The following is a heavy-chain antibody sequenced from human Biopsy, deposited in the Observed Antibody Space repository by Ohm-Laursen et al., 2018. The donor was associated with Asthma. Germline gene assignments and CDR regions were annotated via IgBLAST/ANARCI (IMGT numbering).Heavy chain of an antibody. D-gene: IGHD3-22*01. Sequence: TLSLTCIVSGDSISSGTYYWSWIRQHPGKGLEWIGFIYYSGSTYYNPSLKSRVSISIDTSKNQFSLKLSSVTAADTAVYYCARAQDYYDSRGYYRSFDYWGQGTLVTVSS. J-gene: IGHJ4*02. CDR3: ARAQDYYDSRGYYRSFDY. V-gene: IGHV4-31*03. CDR2: IYYSGST. CDR1: GDSISSGTYY.